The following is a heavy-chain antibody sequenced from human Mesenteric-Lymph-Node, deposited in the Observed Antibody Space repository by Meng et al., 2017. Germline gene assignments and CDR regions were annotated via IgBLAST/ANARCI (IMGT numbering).Heavy chain of an antibody. D-gene: IGHD3-16*02. J-gene: IGHJ4*02. Sequence: QVQLQQWGAGLWKPSEPLSLTCAVSGDSISSDIWWSWVRQPPGKGLGWIGEVYHRGDTNYNPSLKSRVDISVDKSKNQFSLKLSSVTAADTAVYYCARDHSRDGGAINFDYWGQGTLVTVSS. CDR2: VYHRGDT. V-gene: IGHV4-4*02. CDR3: ARDHSRDGGAINFDY. CDR1: GDSISSDIW.